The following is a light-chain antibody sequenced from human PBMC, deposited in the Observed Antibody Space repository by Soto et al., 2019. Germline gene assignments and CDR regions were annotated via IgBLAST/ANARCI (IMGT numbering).Light chain of an antibody. CDR2: EVV. J-gene: IGLJ2*01. CDR3: SSYTSSSTVV. CDR1: SNDVGDYNY. V-gene: IGLV2-14*01. Sequence: QSALTQPASVSGSPGQSISISCTGTSNDVGDYNYVSWYQQHPGKAPKVIIYEVVNRPSGVSDRFSASKSGNTASLTISGLQAEYEADYYCSSYTSSSTVVFGGGTKLTVL.